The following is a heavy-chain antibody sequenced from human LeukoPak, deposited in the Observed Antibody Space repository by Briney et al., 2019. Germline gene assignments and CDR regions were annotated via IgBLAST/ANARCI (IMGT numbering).Heavy chain of an antibody. V-gene: IGHV4-39*01. CDR2: IYYSGST. CDR1: GGSISSSSYY. D-gene: IGHD3-9*01. CDR3: ASDRLRFFDWCY. J-gene: IGHJ4*02. Sequence: SKTLSLTCTVSGGSISSSSYYWGWIRQPPGKGLEWIGSIYYSGSTYYNPSLKSRVTISVDTSKNQFSLKLSSVTAADTAVYYCASDRLRFFDWCYWGQGTLVTVSS.